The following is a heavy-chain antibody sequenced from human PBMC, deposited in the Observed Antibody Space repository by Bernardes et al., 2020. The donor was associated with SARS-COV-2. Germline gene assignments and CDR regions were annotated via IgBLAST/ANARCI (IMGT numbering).Heavy chain of an antibody. CDR2: IYYSRST. CDR1: GGSISSSSYY. J-gene: IGHJ4*02. Sequence: SDTLSLTCTVSGGSISSSSYYWGWIRQPPGKGLEWIGSIYYSRSTYYNLSLKSRVTISVDTSKNQFSLKLSSVTAADTAVYYCARQSGVTMIVVVIPRFDYWGQGTLVTVSS. D-gene: IGHD3-22*01. V-gene: IGHV4-39*01. CDR3: ARQSGVTMIVVVIPRFDY.